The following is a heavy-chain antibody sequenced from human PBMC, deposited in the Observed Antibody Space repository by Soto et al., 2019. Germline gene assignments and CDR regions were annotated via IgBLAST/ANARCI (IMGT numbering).Heavy chain of an antibody. J-gene: IGHJ5*02. V-gene: IGHV2-5*02. CDR1: GFSLSTSGVG. CDR2: IYWDDDK. CDR3: AHSWVGSSWSGDWFDP. D-gene: IGHD6-13*01. Sequence: QITLKESGPTLVKPTQTLTLTCTFSGFSLSTSGVGVGWIRQPPGKALEWLALIYWDDDKRYSPSLKSRLTITKDPSKNPVVLTMTNMDPVDTATYYCAHSWVGSSWSGDWFDPWGQGTLVTVSS.